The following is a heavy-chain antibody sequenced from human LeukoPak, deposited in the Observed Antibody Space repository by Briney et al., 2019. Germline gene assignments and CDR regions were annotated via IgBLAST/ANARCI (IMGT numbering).Heavy chain of an antibody. J-gene: IGHJ6*02. CDR1: EFSVTSIYC. CDR3: ARRQTAVTSNKRPYYYYYYGMDV. Sequence: SETLSPTCSVSEFSVTSIYCWGWIRQPAGKGLEWIGRIYTSGSTNYNPSLKSRVTMSVDTSKNQFSLKLSSVTAADTAVYYCARRQTAVTSNKRPYYYYYYGMDVWGQGTTVTVSS. D-gene: IGHD4-11*01. CDR2: IYTSGST. V-gene: IGHV4-4*07.